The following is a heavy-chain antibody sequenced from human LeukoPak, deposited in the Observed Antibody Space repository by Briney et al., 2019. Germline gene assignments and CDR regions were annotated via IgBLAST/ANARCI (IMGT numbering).Heavy chain of an antibody. J-gene: IGHJ3*02. V-gene: IGHV3-30*04. Sequence: PGGSLRLSCAASGFTFSSYVMHWVRQAPGKGLEWVAIISYDGSNEYYADSVKGRFTISRDNSKNTLYLQMNSLRAADTAVYYCARVCSYCYGSSPVGADAFDIWGQGTMVTVSS. CDR1: GFTFSSYV. CDR2: ISYDGSNE. CDR3: ARVCSYCYGSSPVGADAFDI. D-gene: IGHD3-22*01.